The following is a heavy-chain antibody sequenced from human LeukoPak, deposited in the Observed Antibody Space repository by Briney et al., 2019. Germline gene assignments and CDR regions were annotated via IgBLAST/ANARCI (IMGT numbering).Heavy chain of an antibody. CDR2: MNPNSGNT. Sequence: ASVKVSCKASGYTFTSYDINWVRQATGQGLEWMGWMNPNSGNTGYAQKFQGRVTMTEDTSTDTAYMELSSLRSEDTAVYYCARATIFGVVITPYFDYWGQGTLVTVSS. CDR1: GYTFTSYD. J-gene: IGHJ4*02. CDR3: ARATIFGVVITPYFDY. D-gene: IGHD3-3*01. V-gene: IGHV1-8*01.